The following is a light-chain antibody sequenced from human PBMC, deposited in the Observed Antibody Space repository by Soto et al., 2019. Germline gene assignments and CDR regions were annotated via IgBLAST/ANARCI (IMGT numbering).Light chain of an antibody. Sequence: QSVLTQPPSASGTPGQRVTISCSGTTSNIGRNPVNWYQQVPGTAPKLLIYSTSQRPSGVPDRFSGSRSGTSASLAISGLQSEDEADYYCAAWDDSLSGHVVFGGGTKLTV. V-gene: IGLV1-44*01. J-gene: IGLJ2*01. CDR2: STS. CDR3: AAWDDSLSGHVV. CDR1: TSNIGRNP.